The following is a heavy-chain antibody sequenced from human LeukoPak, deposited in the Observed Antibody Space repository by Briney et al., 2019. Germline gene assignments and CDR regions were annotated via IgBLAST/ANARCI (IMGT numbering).Heavy chain of an antibody. V-gene: IGHV4-39*01. CDR3: ARGFGSGYFDY. J-gene: IGHJ4*02. CDR2: IYYSGST. Sequence: PSETLSLTCTVSGGSISSSSYYWGWIRQPPGKGLEWIGSIYYSGSTYYNPSLKSRVTISVDTSKNQFSLKLSSVTAADTAVYYCARGFGSGYFDYWGQGTLVTVSS. CDR1: GGSISSSSYY. D-gene: IGHD3-22*01.